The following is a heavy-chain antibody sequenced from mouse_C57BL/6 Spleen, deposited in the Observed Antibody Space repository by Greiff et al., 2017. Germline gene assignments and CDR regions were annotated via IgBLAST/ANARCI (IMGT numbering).Heavy chain of an antibody. V-gene: IGHV2-2*01. D-gene: IGHD1-1*01. CDR3: ARKLDYYGSSYDYYARDY. J-gene: IGHJ4*01. Sequence: QVQLQQSGPGLVQPSQSLSITCTVSGFSLTSYGVHWVRQSPGKGLEWLGVIWSGGSTDYNAAFISRLSISKDNSKSQVFFKMNSLQADDTAIYYCARKLDYYGSSYDYYARDYWGQGTSVTVSS. CDR1: GFSLTSYG. CDR2: IWSGGST.